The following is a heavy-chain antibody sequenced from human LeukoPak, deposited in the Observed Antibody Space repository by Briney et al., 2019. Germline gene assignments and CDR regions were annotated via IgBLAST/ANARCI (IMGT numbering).Heavy chain of an antibody. CDR1: GFTFSSNW. CDR2: IKQDGSEK. V-gene: IGHV3-7*01. Sequence: GGSLRLSCAASGFTFSSNWMSWVRQAPGKGPEWVANIKQDGSEKYYADSVKGRFTISRDNAKNSLYLQMNSLRVEDTAVYYCASSRFLEWFPFDHWGQGTLVTVSS. D-gene: IGHD3-3*01. CDR3: ASSRFLEWFPFDH. J-gene: IGHJ4*02.